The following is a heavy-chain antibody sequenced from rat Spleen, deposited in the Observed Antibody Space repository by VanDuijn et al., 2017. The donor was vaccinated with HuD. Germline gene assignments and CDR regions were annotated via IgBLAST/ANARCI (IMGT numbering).Heavy chain of an antibody. J-gene: IGHJ2*01. Sequence: EVQLVESGGDLVQPGRSLKLTCAASGFTFSHYGMAWVRQAPGKGLEWVASITNASGGTHYPDSVKGRFTISRDIAKSTLYLQLDSLRSEDTATYYCTTDTFYDGTYYPGGFDYWGQGVMVTVSS. CDR3: TTDTFYDGTYYPGGFDY. V-gene: IGHV5-29*01. D-gene: IGHD1-12*02. CDR1: GFTFSHYG. CDR2: ITNASGGT.